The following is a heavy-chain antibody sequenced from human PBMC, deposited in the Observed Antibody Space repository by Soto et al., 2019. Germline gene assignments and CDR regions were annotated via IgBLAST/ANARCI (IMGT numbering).Heavy chain of an antibody. V-gene: IGHV3-23*01. J-gene: IGHJ4*02. CDR2: ISGSGGST. D-gene: IGHD6-19*01. Sequence: EVQLLESGGGLVQPGGSLRLSCAASGFTFSSYAMSWVRQAPGKGLEWVSAISGSGGSTYYADSVKGRFTIYRDNSKNTLYRQMNSLRADDTAVYYCARRSSGWYFHYWGQGTLVTVSS. CDR3: ARRSSGWYFHY. CDR1: GFTFSSYA.